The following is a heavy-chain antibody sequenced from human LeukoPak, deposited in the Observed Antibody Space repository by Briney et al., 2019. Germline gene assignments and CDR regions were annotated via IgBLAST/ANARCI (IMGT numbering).Heavy chain of an antibody. D-gene: IGHD3-16*02. Sequence: ASVKVSCKASRYTFTSYDINWVRQATGQGLEWMGWMNPNSGNTGYAQKFQGRVTMTRNTSISTAYMELSSLRSEDTAVYYCARTHYDYVWGSYRFNWFDPWGQGTLVTVSS. CDR3: ARTHYDYVWGSYRFNWFDP. CDR2: MNPNSGNT. CDR1: RYTFTSYD. V-gene: IGHV1-8*01. J-gene: IGHJ5*02.